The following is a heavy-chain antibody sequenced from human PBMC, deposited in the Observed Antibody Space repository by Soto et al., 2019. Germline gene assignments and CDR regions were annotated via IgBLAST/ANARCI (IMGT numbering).Heavy chain of an antibody. Sequence: SETLSLTCTVSGGSISTYYWSWIRQPPGKGLEWIGEIYHSGGTNYNPSLKSRATISVDKSKNQFSLKLSSVTAADTAVYYCARAAMGGSSWPFDYWGQGTLVTVSS. CDR2: IYHSGGT. V-gene: IGHV4-59*12. CDR1: GGSISTYY. CDR3: ARAAMGGSSWPFDY. J-gene: IGHJ4*02. D-gene: IGHD6-13*01.